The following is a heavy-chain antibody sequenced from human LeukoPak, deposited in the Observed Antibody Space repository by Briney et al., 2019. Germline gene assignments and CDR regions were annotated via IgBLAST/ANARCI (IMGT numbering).Heavy chain of an antibody. Sequence: GGSLRLSCAASGFTFSIYTMNWVRQAPGRGLECLSYINTRGATYYADSVKGRFTISRDNAKNSLYLQMNSLRHEDTAVYYCARDGGGMDVRGQGTTVTVSS. CDR3: ARDGGGMDV. CDR1: GFTFSIYT. CDR2: INTRGAT. J-gene: IGHJ6*02. V-gene: IGHV3-48*02. D-gene: IGHD3-3*01.